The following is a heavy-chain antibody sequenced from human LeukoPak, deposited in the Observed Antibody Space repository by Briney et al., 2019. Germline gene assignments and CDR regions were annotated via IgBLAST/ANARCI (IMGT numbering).Heavy chain of an antibody. D-gene: IGHD2-15*01. CDR3: ARDRYYSFDY. CDR2: INSDGSTT. Sequence: GGSLRLSCAASGFTFSSDWMHWVRHAPGKGLVWVSRINSDGSTTKYADSVRGRFTISRDNAKNTLYLQMSSLGAEDTAVYYCARDRYYSFDYWGQGTLVTVSS. V-gene: IGHV3-74*03. CDR1: GFTFSSDW. J-gene: IGHJ4*02.